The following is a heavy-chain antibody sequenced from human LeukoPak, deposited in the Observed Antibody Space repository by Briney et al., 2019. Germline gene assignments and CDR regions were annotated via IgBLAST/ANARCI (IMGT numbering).Heavy chain of an antibody. J-gene: IGHJ4*02. Sequence: GGSLRLSCAASGFTVSSNYMSWVRQAPGKGLEWVSVIYSGGSTYYADSVKGRFTISRDNPRNTLYLQMNSLRAEDTAVYYCAKWGDYDVLTGYYDPDNWGQGTLVTVSS. CDR2: IYSGGST. D-gene: IGHD3-9*01. CDR1: GFTVSSNY. CDR3: AKWGDYDVLTGYYDPDN. V-gene: IGHV3-53*01.